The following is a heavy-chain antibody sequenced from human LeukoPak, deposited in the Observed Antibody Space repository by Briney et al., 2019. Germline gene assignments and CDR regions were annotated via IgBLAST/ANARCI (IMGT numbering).Heavy chain of an antibody. Sequence: SETLSLTCTVSGGCISSYYWNWIRQAPGKGLEWIGYVYYSGSTNYNPSLKSRVTISVDMSKNQFSLKLTSVTAADTAMYYCARGGDLDYWGQGTLVTVSS. CDR2: VYYSGST. V-gene: IGHV4-59*01. CDR3: ARGGDLDY. CDR1: GGCISSYY. J-gene: IGHJ4*02.